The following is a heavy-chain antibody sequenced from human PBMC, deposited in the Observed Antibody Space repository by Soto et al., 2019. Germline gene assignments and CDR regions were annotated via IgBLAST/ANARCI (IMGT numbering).Heavy chain of an antibody. CDR1: GASLSDNY. V-gene: IGHV4-34*01. CDR2: INHSGNT. Sequence: SETLSLTCAVYGASLSDNYCNWLRQPPGKGLEWIGEINHSGNTNYNPSLRSRVTISIDTSKNQLSLKLSSVTAADTAVYYCARDRGEMATSTPYYYYGMDVWGQGTTVT. J-gene: IGHJ6*02. CDR3: ARDRGEMATSTPYYYYGMDV. D-gene: IGHD3-16*01.